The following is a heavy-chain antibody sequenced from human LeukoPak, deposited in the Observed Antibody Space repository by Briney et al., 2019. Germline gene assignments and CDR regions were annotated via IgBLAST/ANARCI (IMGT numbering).Heavy chain of an antibody. CDR1: GFTFSSYG. J-gene: IGHJ4*02. CDR3: AKGYYDFWSGYLPFDY. D-gene: IGHD3-3*01. Sequence: GGSLRLSCAASGFTFSSYGMSWVRQAPGKGLEWVAFIRYDGSNKYYADSVKGRFTISRDNSKNTLYLQMNSLRAEDTAVYYCAKGYYDFWSGYLPFDYWGQGTLVTVSS. CDR2: IRYDGSNK. V-gene: IGHV3-30*02.